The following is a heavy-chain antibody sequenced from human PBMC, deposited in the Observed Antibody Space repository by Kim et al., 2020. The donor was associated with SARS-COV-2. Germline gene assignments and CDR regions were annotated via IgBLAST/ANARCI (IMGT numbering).Heavy chain of an antibody. D-gene: IGHD3-22*01. Sequence: SVKVSCKASGGTFSSYAISWVRQAPGQGLEWMGRIIPIFGTANYAQKFQGRVTITADESTSTAYMELSSLRSEDTAVYYCATAPFDSSGYYYVHYYYGMDVWGQVTTVTVSS. CDR1: GGTFSSYA. V-gene: IGHV1-69*13. CDR3: ATAPFDSSGYYYVHYYYGMDV. CDR2: IIPIFGTA. J-gene: IGHJ6*02.